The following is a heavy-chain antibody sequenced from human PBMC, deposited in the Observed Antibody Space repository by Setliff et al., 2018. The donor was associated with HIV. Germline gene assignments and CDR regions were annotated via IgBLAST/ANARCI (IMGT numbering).Heavy chain of an antibody. CDR3: ARSPRDGYNYPGGYYYYMDV. J-gene: IGHJ6*03. CDR2: IYYSGST. V-gene: IGHV4-59*01. CDR1: GGSISSYY. D-gene: IGHD5-12*01. Sequence: SETLSLTCTVSGGSISSYYWSWIRQPPGKGLEWIGYIYYSGSTNYNPSLKSRVTISVDTSKNQFSLKLSSVTAADTAVYYCARSPRDGYNYPGGYYYYMDVWGKGTTVTVSS.